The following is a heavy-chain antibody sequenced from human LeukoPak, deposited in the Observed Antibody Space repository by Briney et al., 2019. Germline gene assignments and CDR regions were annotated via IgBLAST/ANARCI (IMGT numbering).Heavy chain of an antibody. CDR2: ISGSGGST. V-gene: IGHV3-23*01. J-gene: IGHJ4*02. CDR1: GFTFSSYA. D-gene: IGHD3-10*01. Sequence: GGSLRLSCAASGFTFSSYAMSWVRQAPGKGLEWVSAISGSGGSTYYADSVKGRFTISRDNSKNTLYLQMNSLRAEDTAVYYCAKARNDYYGPGSYYKTYFDYWGQGTLVTVSS. CDR3: AKARNDYYGPGSYYKTYFDY.